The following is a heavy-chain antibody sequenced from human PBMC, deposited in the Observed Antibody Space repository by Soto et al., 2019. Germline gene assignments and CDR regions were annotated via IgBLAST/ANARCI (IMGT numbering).Heavy chain of an antibody. Sequence: SETLSLTCAVSGYSISSGYYWGWIRQPPGKGLEWIGSIYHSGSTYYNPSLESRVTISVDTSKNQFSLKLSSVTAADTAVYYCARDHLRNGGNPFDYWGQGTLVTVSS. CDR1: GYSISSGYY. V-gene: IGHV4-38-2*02. CDR3: ARDHLRNGGNPFDY. J-gene: IGHJ4*02. CDR2: IYHSGST. D-gene: IGHD2-15*01.